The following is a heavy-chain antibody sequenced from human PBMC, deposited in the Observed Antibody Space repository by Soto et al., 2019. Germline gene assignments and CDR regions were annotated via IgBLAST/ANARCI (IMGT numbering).Heavy chain of an antibody. J-gene: IGHJ4*02. CDR1: GFTFCDHY. CDR3: VRVLKVTGTTSFDY. D-gene: IGHD1-20*01. CDR2: SRNKANSYTT. V-gene: IGHV3-72*01. Sequence: EVQVVESGGSVVQPGGSLRLSGATSGFTFCDHYMDWVRQAPGKGLEWVGRSRNKANSYTTEYAASVKGRFTISRDDSKNSVYLQMNSLTIEDMAVYYCVRVLKVTGTTSFDYWGQGTLVTVSS.